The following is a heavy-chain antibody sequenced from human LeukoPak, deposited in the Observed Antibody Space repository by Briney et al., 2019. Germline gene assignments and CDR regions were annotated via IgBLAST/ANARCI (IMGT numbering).Heavy chain of an antibody. V-gene: IGHV3-23*01. J-gene: IGHJ4*02. CDR2: VGDTGRYT. CDR1: GFTFSSYG. D-gene: IGHD2-15*01. CDR3: ARQLGYCSDGTCYFDY. Sequence: GGSLRLSCAASGFTFSSYGMSWVRQAPGKGLEWVSTVGDTGRYTSYAGSVKGRFTISRDNSKNTLYLQVNSLRAEDTAIFYCARQLGYCSDGTCYFDYWGQGTLVTVSS.